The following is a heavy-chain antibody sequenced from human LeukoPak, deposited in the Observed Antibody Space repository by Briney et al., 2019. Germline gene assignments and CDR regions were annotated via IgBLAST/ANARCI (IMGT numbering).Heavy chain of an antibody. CDR2: ISGSGGST. D-gene: IGHD5-18*01. J-gene: IGHJ3*02. CDR3: AKDPYSYGYTDAFDI. V-gene: IGHV3-23*01. Sequence: TGGSLRLSCAASGFTFSNYWMHWVRQAPGKGLEWVSAISGSGGSTYYADSVKGRFTISRDNSKNTLYLQMNSLRAEDTAVYYCAKDPYSYGYTDAFDIWGQGTMVTVSS. CDR1: GFTFSNYW.